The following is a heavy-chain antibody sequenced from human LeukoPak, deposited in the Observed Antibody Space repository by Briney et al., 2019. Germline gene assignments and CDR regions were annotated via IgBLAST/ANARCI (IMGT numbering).Heavy chain of an antibody. CDR1: GYSISSGYY. Sequence: KTSETLSLTCAVSGYSISSGYYWGWIRQPPGKGLEWIGSIYHSGSTYYNPSLKSRVTISVDTSKNQFSLKLSSVTAADTAVYYCARRVGGSSLYFDYWGQGTLVTVSS. J-gene: IGHJ4*02. V-gene: IGHV4-38-2*01. D-gene: IGHD1-26*01. CDR2: IYHSGST. CDR3: ARRVGGSSLYFDY.